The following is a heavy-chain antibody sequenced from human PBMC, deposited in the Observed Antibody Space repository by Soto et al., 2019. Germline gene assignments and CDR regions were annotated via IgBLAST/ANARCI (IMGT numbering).Heavy chain of an antibody. V-gene: IGHV1-46*03. D-gene: IGHD2-21*01. CDR3: ARVPPYFGGDCPIGGAFAI. Sequence: QVQLVQSGAEVKKPGASVKVSCKASGYTFTSYYMHWVRQAPGQGLEWMGIINPSGGSTSYAQKFQGRVTMTRATSTSTVYMELSSLRSEDTAVYYCARVPPYFGGDCPIGGAFAIWGQGTMVTVSS. CDR1: GYTFTSYY. CDR2: INPSGGST. J-gene: IGHJ3*02.